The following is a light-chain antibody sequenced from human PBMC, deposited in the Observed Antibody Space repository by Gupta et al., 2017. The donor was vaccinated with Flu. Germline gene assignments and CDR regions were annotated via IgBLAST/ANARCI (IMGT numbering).Light chain of an antibody. CDR3: SSYTRRSNLV. Sequence: QSALAQPASVSASPGQSLTISCTGTSSDVGGFNYVSWYQHHPGQAPKLMIYEVGNRPSGVDRRFSGSKSGNTAALAISDRQAEDEAYYYCSSYTRRSNLVFGGGTKLNVL. J-gene: IGLJ3*02. CDR2: EVG. CDR1: SSDVGGFNY. V-gene: IGLV2-14*01.